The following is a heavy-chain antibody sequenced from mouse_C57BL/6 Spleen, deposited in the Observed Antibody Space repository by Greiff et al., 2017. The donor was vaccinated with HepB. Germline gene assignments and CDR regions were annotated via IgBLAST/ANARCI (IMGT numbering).Heavy chain of an antibody. CDR2: ISSGSSTI. D-gene: IGHD1-2*01. J-gene: IGHJ1*03. V-gene: IGHV5-17*01. Sequence: EVKVEESGGGLVKPGGSLKLSCAASGFTFSDYGMHWVRQAPEKGLEWVAYISSGSSTIYYADTVKGRFTISRDNAKNTLFLQMTSLRSEDTAMYYCARLGSFYGPGYFDVWGTGTTVTVSS. CDR3: ARLGSFYGPGYFDV. CDR1: GFTFSDYG.